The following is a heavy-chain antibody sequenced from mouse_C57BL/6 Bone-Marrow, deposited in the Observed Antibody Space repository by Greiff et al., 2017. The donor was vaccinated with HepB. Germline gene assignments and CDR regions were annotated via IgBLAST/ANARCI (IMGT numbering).Heavy chain of an antibody. D-gene: IGHD2-3*01. Sequence: EVQLQQSGAELVRPGASVKLSCTASGFNIKDDYMHWVKQRPEQGLEWIGWIDPENGDTEYASKFQGKATITADTSSNTAYLQLSSLTSEDTAVYYCTTDYDGYFLYYYAMDYWGQGTSVTFSS. CDR3: TTDYDGYFLYYYAMDY. V-gene: IGHV14-4*01. CDR1: GFNIKDDY. J-gene: IGHJ4*01. CDR2: IDPENGDT.